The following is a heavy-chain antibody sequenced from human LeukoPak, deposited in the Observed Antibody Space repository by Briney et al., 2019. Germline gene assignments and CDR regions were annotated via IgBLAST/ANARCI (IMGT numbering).Heavy chain of an antibody. CDR1: GFTVTTNY. D-gene: IGHD6-13*01. V-gene: IGHV3-11*05. J-gene: IGHJ4*02. Sequence: GGSLRLSCAASGFTVTTNYMTWVRQAPGKGLEWVSYISSSSSYTSYADSVKGRFTISRDNAKNSLYLQMNSLRAEDTAVYYCARVASSSWYFGYWGQGTLVTVSS. CDR2: ISSSSSYT. CDR3: ARVASSSWYFGY.